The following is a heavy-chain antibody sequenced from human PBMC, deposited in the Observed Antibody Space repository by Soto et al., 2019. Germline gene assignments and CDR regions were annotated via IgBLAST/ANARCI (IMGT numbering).Heavy chain of an antibody. Sequence: GASVKVSCKASGYTFTSYYMHWVRQAPGQGLEWMGIINPSGGSTSYAQKFQGRVTMTRDTSTSTVYMELSSLRSEDTAVYYCAIGYCSSTSCSGMAVWGQGTTVTVSS. CDR1: GYTFTSYY. CDR2: INPSGGST. D-gene: IGHD2-2*01. V-gene: IGHV1-46*01. J-gene: IGHJ6*02. CDR3: AIGYCSSTSCSGMAV.